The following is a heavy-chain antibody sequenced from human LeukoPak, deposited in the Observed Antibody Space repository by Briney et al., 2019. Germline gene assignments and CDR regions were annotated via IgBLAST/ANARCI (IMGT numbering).Heavy chain of an antibody. J-gene: IGHJ3*02. V-gene: IGHV1-8*01. D-gene: IGHD6-19*01. CDR3: ASPPASSGWYLDPAFDI. CDR1: GYTFTSYD. CDR2: MSPNSGNT. Sequence: ASVKVSCKASGYTFTSYDINWVRQATGQGPEWMGWMSPNSGNTGYAQKFQGRVTMTRSTSMSTAYMELSSLRSEDTAVYYCASPPASSGWYLDPAFDIWGQGTMVTVSS.